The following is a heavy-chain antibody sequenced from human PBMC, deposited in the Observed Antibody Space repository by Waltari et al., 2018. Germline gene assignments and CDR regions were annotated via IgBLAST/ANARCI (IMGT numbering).Heavy chain of an antibody. CDR2: FDTSDTT. J-gene: IGHJ1*01. CDR3: ARASIRNVDTPFFGAFQH. Sequence: EVQLVESGGGLIQPGGSLRLSCAASGFNVRFNFMAWVRQAPGKGMQGVSFFDTSDTTYYADSVKGRFTISRDTSKNTVFLQMNSLRADDTAVYYCARASIRNVDTPFFGAFQHWGQGTLVSVSS. V-gene: IGHV3-53*01. D-gene: IGHD3-16*01. CDR1: GFNVRFNF.